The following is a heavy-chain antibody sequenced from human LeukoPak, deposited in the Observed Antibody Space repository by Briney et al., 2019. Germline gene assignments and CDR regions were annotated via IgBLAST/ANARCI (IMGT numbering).Heavy chain of an antibody. CDR3: ARGGIDWSGFDY. CDR2: ISDGGSST. Sequence: PGGSLRLSCAAPGFSFRAYCMSWARQAPGKGPEWVSGISDGGSSTDYADSVNGRFTTSRDHSKNTLYLQLNSLRAEDAAVYYCARGGIDWSGFDYWGQGTLVTVSS. CDR1: GFSFRAYC. D-gene: IGHD3-9*01. J-gene: IGHJ4*02. V-gene: IGHV3-23*01.